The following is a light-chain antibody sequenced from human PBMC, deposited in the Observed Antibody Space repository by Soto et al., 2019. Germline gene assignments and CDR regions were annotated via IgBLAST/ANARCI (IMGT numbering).Light chain of an antibody. Sequence: IVLTQSPATLSLSPGERATLSCRASQSISSYLAWYQQKPDRAPRLLIYDASNRATGIPARFSGSGSGTDFTLTISSLEPEDFAVYYCHQRSTWPFTFGPGTKVDIK. CDR1: QSISSY. J-gene: IGKJ3*01. V-gene: IGKV3-11*01. CDR3: HQRSTWPFT. CDR2: DAS.